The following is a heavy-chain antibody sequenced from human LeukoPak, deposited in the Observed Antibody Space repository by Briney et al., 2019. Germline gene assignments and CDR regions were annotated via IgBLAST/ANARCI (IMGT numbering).Heavy chain of an antibody. D-gene: IGHD6-13*01. CDR2: IYYSGST. V-gene: IGHV4-59*01. CDR1: GGSISSYY. Sequence: PSETLSLTCTVSGGSISSYYWSWIRQPPGKGLEWIGYIYYSGSTNYNPSLKSRVTISVDTSKNQFSLKLSSVTAADTAVYYCARGGSSSWNYYYYYMDVWGKGTTVTISS. CDR3: ARGGSSSWNYYYYYMDV. J-gene: IGHJ6*03.